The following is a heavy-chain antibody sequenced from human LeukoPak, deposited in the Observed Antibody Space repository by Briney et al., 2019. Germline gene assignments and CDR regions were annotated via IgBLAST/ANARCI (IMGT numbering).Heavy chain of an antibody. D-gene: IGHD6-19*01. Sequence: PGRSLRLSCAASGFTFSYYGMHWVRQAPGKGLEWVAVIWYDGSNKYNADSVKGRFTISRDNSKNTLYLQMNSLRAEDTTVYYCARDWIAVAGTPVLGVFDIWGQGTMVTVSS. CDR2: IWYDGSNK. CDR1: GFTFSYYG. CDR3: ARDWIAVAGTPVLGVFDI. J-gene: IGHJ3*02. V-gene: IGHV3-33*01.